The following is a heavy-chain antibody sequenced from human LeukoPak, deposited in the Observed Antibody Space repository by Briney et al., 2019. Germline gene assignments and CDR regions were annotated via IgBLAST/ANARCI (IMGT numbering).Heavy chain of an antibody. CDR1: GFTFSSYA. CDR2: INWNGGST. D-gene: IGHD6-19*01. J-gene: IGHJ4*02. CDR3: ARVHAAGISFYFDY. Sequence: PGGSLRLSCAASGFTFSSYAMSWVRQAPGKGLEWVSGINWNGGSTGYADSVKGRFTISRDNAKNSLYLQMKSLRAEDTALYYCARVHAAGISFYFDYWGQGTLVTVSS. V-gene: IGHV3-20*04.